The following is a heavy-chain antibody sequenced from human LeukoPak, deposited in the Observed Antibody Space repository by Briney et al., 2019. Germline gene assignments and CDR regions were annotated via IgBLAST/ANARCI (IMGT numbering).Heavy chain of an antibody. CDR2: INDDGSAT. Sequence: GGSLRLSCAASGFTFSNYWMHWVRQVPGKGLVWVSRINDDGSATFYADSVKGRFTISRDNSKNTLYLQMNSLRAEDTAVYYCAKEDRYYFDYWGQGTLVTVSS. CDR3: AKEDRYYFDY. CDR1: GFTFSNYW. J-gene: IGHJ4*02. V-gene: IGHV3-74*01. D-gene: IGHD3-22*01.